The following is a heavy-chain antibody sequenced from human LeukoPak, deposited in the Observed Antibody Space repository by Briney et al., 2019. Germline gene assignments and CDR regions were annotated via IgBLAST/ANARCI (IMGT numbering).Heavy chain of an antibody. CDR1: GGSLSTISW. CDR2: IYHSGTT. V-gene: IGHV4-4*02. CDR3: ARGVGDYLKYGGYFFDS. J-gene: IGHJ4*02. D-gene: IGHD4-17*01. Sequence: SGTLSLTCTVSGGSLSTISWWTWVRPPPGKGLEWIGEIYHSGTTNDNPSLKSRVTMSVDESKNHFSLRLTSVTAADTAIYYCARGVGDYLKYGGYFFDSWGQGTLVIVSS.